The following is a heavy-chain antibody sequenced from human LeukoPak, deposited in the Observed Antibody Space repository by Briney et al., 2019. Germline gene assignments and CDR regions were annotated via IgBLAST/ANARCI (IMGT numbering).Heavy chain of an antibody. V-gene: IGHV5-51*01. CDR1: GCIFPNYW. Sequence: GESLQISCKASGCIFPNYWIGWVRHMPRKGLEWMGIIYSDDSNTRYSPSFHGQVTISADKYITTAYLQLSGLRASDTAIYYCVRFGLTSSLDYLGQGTLVTVSS. J-gene: IGHJ4*02. CDR3: VRFGLTSSLDY. CDR2: IYSDDSNT. D-gene: IGHD6-13*01.